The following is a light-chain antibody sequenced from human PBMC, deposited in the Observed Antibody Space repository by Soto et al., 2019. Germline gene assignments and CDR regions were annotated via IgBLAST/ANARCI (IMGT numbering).Light chain of an antibody. CDR2: QTS. CDR3: QQYNKWPLIT. CDR1: QYINTR. J-gene: IGKJ5*01. V-gene: IGKV3D-15*01. Sequence: EIVLTQSPATLSSFPGDRVTLSCRASQYINTRLAWYQHRPGQAPRLLIYQTSIRAAGIPARFSASGTGTDFTLTISSLQSEDFALYYCQQYNKWPLITFGQGTRLEIK.